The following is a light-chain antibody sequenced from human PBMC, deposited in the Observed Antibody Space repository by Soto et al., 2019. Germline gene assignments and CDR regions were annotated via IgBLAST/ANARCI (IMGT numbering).Light chain of an antibody. CDR2: GAS. V-gene: IGKV3-15*01. J-gene: IGKJ1*01. Sequence: EIVMTQSPATLSVSPGERATLSCRASQSVSSDLAWYQHKPGQAPRLLIYGASTRATGIPARFSGRGSGTEFTLTISSLQSVDFAVYYCQQYDKWPKTFGQGTKVDIK. CDR1: QSVSSD. CDR3: QQYDKWPKT.